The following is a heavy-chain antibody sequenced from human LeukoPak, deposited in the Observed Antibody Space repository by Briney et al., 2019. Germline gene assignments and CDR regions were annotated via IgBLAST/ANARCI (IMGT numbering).Heavy chain of an antibody. Sequence: SETLSLTCIVSGASIISSSSYYWAWIRQPPERGLEWIGNIYYSGSTYYNPSLKSRVTISVDTSKNQFSLKLSSVTAADTAVYYCARDSGSHFMAFDIWGQGTMVTVSS. J-gene: IGHJ3*02. CDR1: GASIISSSSYY. CDR2: IYYSGST. CDR3: ARDSGSHFMAFDI. D-gene: IGHD1-26*01. V-gene: IGHV4-39*07.